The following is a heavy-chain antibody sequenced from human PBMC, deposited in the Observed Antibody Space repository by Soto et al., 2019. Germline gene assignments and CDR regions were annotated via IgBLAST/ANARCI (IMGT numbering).Heavy chain of an antibody. J-gene: IGHJ4*02. V-gene: IGHV1-18*01. CDR1: GYTFSSIG. Sequence: ASVKVSCKTSGYTFSSIGISWVRQAPGQGLEWMGWISPHKDDTYYAQRLQGRVTMTTDTSTNTAYMELRSLRSDDTAVYFCARDLDGSGSYFTNYWGPGTLVTVSS. CDR3: ARDLDGSGSYFTNY. CDR2: ISPHKDDT. D-gene: IGHD3-10*01.